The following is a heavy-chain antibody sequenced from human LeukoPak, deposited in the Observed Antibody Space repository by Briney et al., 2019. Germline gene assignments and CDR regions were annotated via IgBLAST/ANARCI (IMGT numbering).Heavy chain of an antibody. V-gene: IGHV4-34*01. J-gene: IGHJ6*03. CDR1: GGSFSGYY. CDR3: ARLRRYSSSWYMSDYYYYMDV. CDR2: INHSGST. D-gene: IGHD6-13*01. Sequence: PSETLSLTCAVYGGSFSGYYWSWIRQPPGKGLEWIGEINHSGSTNYNPSLKSRVTISVDTSKNQFSLKLTSVTAADTAVYYCARLRRYSSSWYMSDYYYYMDVWGKGTTVTIS.